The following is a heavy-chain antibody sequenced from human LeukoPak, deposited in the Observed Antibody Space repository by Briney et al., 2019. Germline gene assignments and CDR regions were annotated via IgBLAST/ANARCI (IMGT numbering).Heavy chain of an antibody. CDR3: VKDRPCDGCMPMDA. Sequence: GRSLRLSCAASGFTFDVYDMHWVRQAPGKGLEWVSGLDRCGDNRYYAYSVKGRFTISRDNSKNTRYLQMNSLRVEDTAKYFCVKDRPCDGCMPMDAWGQGTTVTVSS. J-gene: IGHJ6*02. D-gene: IGHD5-24*01. CDR2: LDRCGDNR. CDR1: GFTFDVYD. V-gene: IGHV3-23*01.